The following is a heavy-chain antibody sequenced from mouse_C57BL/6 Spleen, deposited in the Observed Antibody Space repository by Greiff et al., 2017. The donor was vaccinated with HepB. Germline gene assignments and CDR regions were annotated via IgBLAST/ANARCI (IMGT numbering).Heavy chain of an antibody. V-gene: IGHV5-4*01. D-gene: IGHD1-1*01. CDR1: GFTFSSYA. CDR3: TNSSHSAWFAY. J-gene: IGHJ3*01. CDR2: ISDGGSYT. Sequence: EVQRVESGGGLVKPGGSLKLSCAASGFTFSSYAMSWVRQTPERRLEWVATISDGGSYTYYPDNVKGRFTISRDNAKNNLYLQMSHLKSEDTAMYYCTNSSHSAWFAYWGQGTRVTVSA.